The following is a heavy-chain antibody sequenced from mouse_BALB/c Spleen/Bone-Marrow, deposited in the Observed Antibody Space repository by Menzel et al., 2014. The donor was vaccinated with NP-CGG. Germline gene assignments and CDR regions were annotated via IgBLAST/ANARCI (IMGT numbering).Heavy chain of an antibody. CDR3: ARNWDVGFAY. Sequence: EVQLQESGGGLVQPGGSLKLSYAASGFDFSRYWMSWVRQAPGKGLEWIGEINPDSSTINYAPSLKDKFIISRDNAKNTLYLQMSKVGAEDTALYYCARNWDVGFAYGGQGTLVTVSA. V-gene: IGHV4-1*02. CDR2: INPDSSTI. CDR1: GFDFSRYW. D-gene: IGHD4-1*01. J-gene: IGHJ3*01.